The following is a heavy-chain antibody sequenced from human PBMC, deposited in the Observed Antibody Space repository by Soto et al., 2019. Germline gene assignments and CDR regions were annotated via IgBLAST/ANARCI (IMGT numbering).Heavy chain of an antibody. J-gene: IGHJ3*02. CDR1: GFTSSDYY. Sequence: PGGSMRLSCAASGFTSSDYYMDWVRQAPGTGLEWVGRSRNKVNSHTTEYAASVRGRFTISRDESKNAVFLQMNSLRSEDTAVYYCTRFELKGHLGAFDIWGQGTMVTVSS. CDR2: SRNKVNSHTT. D-gene: IGHD1-1*01. CDR3: TRFELKGHLGAFDI. V-gene: IGHV3-72*01.